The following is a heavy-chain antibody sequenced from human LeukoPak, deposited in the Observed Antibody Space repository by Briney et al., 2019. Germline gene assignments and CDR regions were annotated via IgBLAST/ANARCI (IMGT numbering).Heavy chain of an antibody. J-gene: IGHJ4*02. CDR3: AKESPGYYYDSTVDY. CDR2: IYSGGST. V-gene: IGHV3-53*01. CDR1: GFTVSSNY. D-gene: IGHD3-22*01. Sequence: GGSLRLSCAASGFTVSSNYMSWVRQAPGKGLEWVSVIYSGGSTYYADSVKGRFTISRDNSKNTLYLQMNSLRAEDTAVYYCAKESPGYYYDSTVDYWGQGTLVTVSS.